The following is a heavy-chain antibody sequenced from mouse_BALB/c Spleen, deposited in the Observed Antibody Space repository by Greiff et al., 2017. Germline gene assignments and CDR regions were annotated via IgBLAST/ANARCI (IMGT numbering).Heavy chain of an antibody. V-gene: IGHV2-2*02. D-gene: IGHD2-3*01. CDR1: GFSLTSYG. CDR2: IWSGGST. CDR3: ARMVDGYYGGGFYAMDY. J-gene: IGHJ4*01. Sequence: VQLQQSGPGLVQPSQSLSITCTVSGFSLTSYGVHWVRQSPGKGLEWLGVIWSGGSTDYNAAFISRLSISKDNSKSQVFFKMNSLQANDTAIYYCARMVDGYYGGGFYAMDYWGQGTSVTVSS.